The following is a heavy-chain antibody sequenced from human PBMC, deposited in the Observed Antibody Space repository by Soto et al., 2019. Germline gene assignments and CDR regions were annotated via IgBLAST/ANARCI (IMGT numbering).Heavy chain of an antibody. CDR2: ISYDGSNK. CDR3: ARDRMEPMVRGVIITYYYYGMDV. J-gene: IGHJ6*02. CDR1: GFTFSSYA. D-gene: IGHD3-10*01. V-gene: IGHV3-30-3*01. Sequence: GGSLRLSCAASGFTFSSYAMHWVRQAPGKGLEWVAVISYDGSNKYYADSVKGRFTISRDNSKNTLYLQMNSLRAEDTAVYYCARDRMEPMVRGVIITYYYYGMDVWGQGTTVTVSS.